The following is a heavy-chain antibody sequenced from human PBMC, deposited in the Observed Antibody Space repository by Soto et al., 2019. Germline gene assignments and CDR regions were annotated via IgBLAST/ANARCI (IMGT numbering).Heavy chain of an antibody. D-gene: IGHD2-2*01. Sequence: GGSLRLSCAASGFTFSSYSMNWVRQAPGKGLEWVSSISSSSSYIYYADSVKGRFTISRDNAKNSLYLQMNSLRAEDTAVYYCARDPSFAINVVVPNDAFDIWGQGTMVIVSS. CDR2: ISSSSSYI. J-gene: IGHJ3*02. CDR1: GFTFSSYS. V-gene: IGHV3-21*01. CDR3: ARDPSFAINVVVPNDAFDI.